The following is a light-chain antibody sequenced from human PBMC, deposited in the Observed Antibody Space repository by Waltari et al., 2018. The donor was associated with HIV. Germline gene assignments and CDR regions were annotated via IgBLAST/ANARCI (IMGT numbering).Light chain of an antibody. CDR1: SSDVGAYDY. CDR3: TSFTSGRLNV. J-gene: IGLJ1*01. V-gene: IGLV2-14*03. Sequence: QSALTQPASVSGSPGQSITISCTGTSSDVGAYDYVSWYQQHPGKVPKLLIYDVYMRPSRISNRFSGAKSGNTASLTISGLRDEDEADDYCTSFTSGRLNVFGTGTKVTVL. CDR2: DVY.